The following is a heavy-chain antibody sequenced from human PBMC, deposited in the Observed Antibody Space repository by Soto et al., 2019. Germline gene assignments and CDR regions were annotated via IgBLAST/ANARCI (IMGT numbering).Heavy chain of an antibody. CDR2: ISAYNGNT. CDR3: ARGGTPIGY. J-gene: IGHJ4*02. D-gene: IGHD3-16*01. Sequence: QVHLVQSGAEVKKPGASVKVSCTASGYTFTNFGISWVRQAPGQGLEWMGWISAYNGNTNNAQKFQGRVTMTTDTSTSTAYMELKSLRSDDTAVHYRARGGTPIGYWGQGTLVPVSS. V-gene: IGHV1-18*01. CDR1: GYTFTNFG.